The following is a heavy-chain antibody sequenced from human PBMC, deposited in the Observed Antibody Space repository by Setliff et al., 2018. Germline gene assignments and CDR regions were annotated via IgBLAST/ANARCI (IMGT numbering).Heavy chain of an antibody. J-gene: IGHJ4*02. CDR2: INHSGST. V-gene: IGHV4-34*01. CDR3: ARGKRYSSNWSIDD. CDR1: GGSFSTYY. Sequence: PSETLSLTCAVYGGSFSTYYWIWIRQPPGKGLEWIGEINHSGSTNYNPSLKSRVTISVDTSKNQFSLKLSSVTAADTAVYYCARGKRYSSNWSIDDWGQGTLVTVSS. D-gene: IGHD6-13*01.